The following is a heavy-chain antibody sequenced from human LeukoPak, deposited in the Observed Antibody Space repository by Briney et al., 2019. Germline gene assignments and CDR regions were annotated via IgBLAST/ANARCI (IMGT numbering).Heavy chain of an antibody. V-gene: IGHV1-2*02. Sequence: GASVKVSCKASGYTFTGYYMHWVRQAPGQGLEWMGWINPKSGGTNYAQKFQGRVTMTRDTSISTAYVELSSLRSDDTAVYYCARAQLGGYYDIIDYWGQGTLVTVSP. D-gene: IGHD3-9*01. CDR3: ARAQLGGYYDIIDY. CDR1: GYTFTGYY. CDR2: INPKSGGT. J-gene: IGHJ4*02.